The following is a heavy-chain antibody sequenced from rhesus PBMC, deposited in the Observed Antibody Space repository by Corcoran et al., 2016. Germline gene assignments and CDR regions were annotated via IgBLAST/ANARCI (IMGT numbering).Heavy chain of an antibody. CDR3: ARRGYEDDYGYYPLIS. CDR2: IGGRSGNT. CDR1: GYSISSVYG. V-gene: IGHV4-127*01. Sequence: QVQLQESGPGLVKPSETLSLTCAVSGYSISSVYGWSWIRLPPGNGWEWIGYIGGRSGNTNYNPSLKSRVTISTDTSKNQFSLKLSSVTAEDTAVYYCARRGYEDDYGYYPLISWGQGVLVTVSS. D-gene: IGHD3-9*01. J-gene: IGHJ4*01.